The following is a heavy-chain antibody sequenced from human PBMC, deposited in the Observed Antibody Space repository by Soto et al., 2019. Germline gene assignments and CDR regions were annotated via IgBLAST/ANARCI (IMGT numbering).Heavy chain of an antibody. CDR1: GCSVSSGSYY. Sequence: QVQLQESGPGLVKPSETLSLTCTVSGCSVSSGSYYWSWIRQPPGKGLEWIGYIYYSGSTNYNPSLQSRVTISVDTSKTQCSLKLSSVTAADTAVYYCAGARIKGSGSYYNVPFDYWGQGTLVTVSS. V-gene: IGHV4-61*01. D-gene: IGHD3-10*01. J-gene: IGHJ4*02. CDR2: IYYSGST. CDR3: AGARIKGSGSYYNVPFDY.